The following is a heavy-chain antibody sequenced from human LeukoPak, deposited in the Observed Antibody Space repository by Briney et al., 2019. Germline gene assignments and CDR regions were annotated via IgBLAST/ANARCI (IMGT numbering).Heavy chain of an antibody. CDR1: GYTFTSYG. J-gene: IGHJ4*02. Sequence: GASVKVSCKASGYTFTSYGINWVRQAPGKGLEWMGWISTYNGNTNYAQRLQGRVTMTTDTSTTTAYMELRSLRSDDKAVYYCARGDLTVDTAMVTSFYDYWAQGTLVTVSS. D-gene: IGHD5-18*01. V-gene: IGHV1-18*01. CDR2: ISTYNGNT. CDR3: ARGDLTVDTAMVTSFYDY.